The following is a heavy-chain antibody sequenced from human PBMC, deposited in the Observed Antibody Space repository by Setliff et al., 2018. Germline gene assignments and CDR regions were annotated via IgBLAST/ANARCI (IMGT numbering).Heavy chain of an antibody. CDR1: GGTVTSFA. J-gene: IGHJ5*02. D-gene: IGHD3-3*01. Sequence: GASVKVSCKASGGTVTSFANSWVRQAAGQGLEWMGGVMPIFGTTNYAQKFQGRVTLAADYMELSSLTSEDTAVYYCVKDMRDYNFWSGYYDRSNWVDPWGPGTQVTVSS. CDR3: VKDMRDYNFWSGYYDRSNWVDP. CDR2: VMPIFGTT. V-gene: IGHV1-69*13.